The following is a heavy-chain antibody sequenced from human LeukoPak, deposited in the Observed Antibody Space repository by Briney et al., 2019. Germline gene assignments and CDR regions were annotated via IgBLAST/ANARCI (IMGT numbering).Heavy chain of an antibody. CDR3: AKLRDTTGYSPVDY. D-gene: IGHD3-22*01. V-gene: IGHV3-23*01. Sequence: GGSLRLSCAASGFTFSSYAMSWVRQAPGKGLGWVSGISGSGGNTYYADSVKGRFTISRDSSRNTLYLQMNSLRAEDTALYYCAKLRDTTGYSPVDYWGQGTLVTVSS. CDR2: ISGSGGNT. CDR1: GFTFSSYA. J-gene: IGHJ4*02.